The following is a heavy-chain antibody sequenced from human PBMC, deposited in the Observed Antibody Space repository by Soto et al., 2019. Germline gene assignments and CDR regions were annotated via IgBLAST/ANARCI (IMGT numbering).Heavy chain of an antibody. Sequence: QVQLQESGPGLVKPSDTLSLTCAVSGYSISSSNWWGWIRQPPGKGLEWIGYIYYSGTTYYNPSLKSRVTMSVDTSKNQFSLKLTSVTAVATAVDYCARREIQGPIDYWGQGTLVPVSS. J-gene: IGHJ4*02. D-gene: IGHD1-26*01. CDR2: IYYSGTT. V-gene: IGHV4-28*01. CDR1: GYSISSSNW. CDR3: ARREIQGPIDY.